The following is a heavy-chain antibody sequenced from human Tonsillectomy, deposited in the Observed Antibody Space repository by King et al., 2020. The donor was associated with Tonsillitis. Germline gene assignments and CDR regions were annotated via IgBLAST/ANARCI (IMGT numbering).Heavy chain of an antibody. J-gene: IGHJ4*02. D-gene: IGHD2-2*01. V-gene: IGHV4-38-2*01. CDR3: ARAPHCDTKCYEGGKFFDS. CDR2: FYHGGNT. CDR1: GYSISSGYY. Sequence: QLQESGPGLVKSSETLSLTCAVSGYSISSGYYWGWIRQPPGKGLEWIGSFYHGGNTYYNPSLKSRVTISVDTSKNQFFLKLNSVTAADTAVYYCARAPHCDTKCYEGGKFFDSWGQGTLVTVSS.